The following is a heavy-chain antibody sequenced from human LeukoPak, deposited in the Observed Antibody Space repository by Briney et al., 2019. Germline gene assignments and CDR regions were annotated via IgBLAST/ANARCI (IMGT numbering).Heavy chain of an antibody. V-gene: IGHV1-46*01. CDR3: ARSKIVGGTTVNWFDP. CDR2: INPSGGFT. CDR1: GYTFTSYC. D-gene: IGHD1-26*01. J-gene: IGHJ5*02. Sequence: GASVKVSCKTSGYTFTSYCIHWVRQAPGQGLEWMGRINPSGGFTSYTQNFQGRFKVTRDMSTSTVYMELSSLRSEDTAVYFCARSKIVGGTTVNWFDPWGQGTLVTISS.